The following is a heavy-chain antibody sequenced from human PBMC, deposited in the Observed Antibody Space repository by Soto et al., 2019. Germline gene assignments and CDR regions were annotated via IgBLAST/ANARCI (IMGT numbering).Heavy chain of an antibody. CDR1: GGSISSYY. CDR3: ARDGDYGGFDY. CDR2: IYYSGST. V-gene: IGHV4-59*01. D-gene: IGHD4-17*01. Sequence: SLTCTVSGGSISSYYWSWIRQPPGKGLEWIGYIYYSGSTNYNPSLKSRVTISVDTSKNQFSLKLSSVTAADTAVYYCARDGDYGGFDYWGQGTLVTVSS. J-gene: IGHJ4*02.